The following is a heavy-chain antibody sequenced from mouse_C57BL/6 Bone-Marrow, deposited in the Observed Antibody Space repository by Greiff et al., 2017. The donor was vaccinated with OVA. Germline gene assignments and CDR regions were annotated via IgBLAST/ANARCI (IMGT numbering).Heavy chain of an antibody. J-gene: IGHJ3*01. D-gene: IGHD2-12*01. CDR2: INPYNGGT. Sequence: EVQLQESGPVLVKPGASVKMSCKASGYTFTDYYMNWVKQSHGKSLEWIGVINPYNGGTSYNQKFKGKATLTVDKSSSTAYMELNSLTSEDSAVYYCARGPYYTWVAYWGQGTLVTVSA. CDR3: ARGPYYTWVAY. V-gene: IGHV1-19*01. CDR1: GYTFTDYY.